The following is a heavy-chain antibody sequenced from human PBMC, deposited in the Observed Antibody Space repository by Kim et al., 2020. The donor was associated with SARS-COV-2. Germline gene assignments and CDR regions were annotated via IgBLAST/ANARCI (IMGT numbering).Heavy chain of an antibody. CDR3: AKAGSLLDPHGAFDI. Sequence: GGSLRLSRAASGFTFSSYGMNWVRQAPGKGLEWVAVISHDGSNKYFADSVKGRFTISRDNSKNTLYLQMDTLRAEDTAVYYCAKAGSLLDPHGAFDIWGRGTMVTVSS. J-gene: IGHJ3*02. D-gene: IGHD1-1*01. V-gene: IGHV3-30*18. CDR1: GFTFSSYG. CDR2: ISHDGSNK.